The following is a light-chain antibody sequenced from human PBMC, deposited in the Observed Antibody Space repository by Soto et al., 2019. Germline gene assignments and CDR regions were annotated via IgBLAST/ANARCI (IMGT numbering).Light chain of an antibody. V-gene: IGLV2-14*01. CDR2: EVS. J-gene: IGLJ1*01. CDR1: SSDVGDFKY. CDR3: TSYTSSSTYV. Sequence: QSVLTQPASVSGSPGQSITISCTGTSSDVGDFKYVSWYRQHPGRAPKLLIYEVSHRPSGISNRFSGSKSGNTAFLAISGLQAKDESDYYCTSYTSSSTYVFGTGTKLTVL.